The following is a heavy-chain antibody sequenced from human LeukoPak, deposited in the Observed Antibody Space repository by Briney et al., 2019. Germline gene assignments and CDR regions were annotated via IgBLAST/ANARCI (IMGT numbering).Heavy chain of an antibody. CDR3: ARDHGRGSTDYFDY. V-gene: IGHV3-21*01. CDR2: FSSDGSYI. Sequence: PGGSLRLSCAASGFTFSSYSMNWLRQAPGKGLEWVSSFSSDGSYIYYADSVEGRFSISRDTAKNSLYLQMNSLGVDDTAVYYCARDHGRGSTDYFDYWGQGTLVTVSS. D-gene: IGHD3-10*01. J-gene: IGHJ4*02. CDR1: GFTFSSYS.